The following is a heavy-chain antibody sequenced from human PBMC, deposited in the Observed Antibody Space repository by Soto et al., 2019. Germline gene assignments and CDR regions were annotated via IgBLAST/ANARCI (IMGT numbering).Heavy chain of an antibody. CDR3: ARHYCGGDCYPAYYYYGMDV. Sequence: SVKVSCKASGGTFSSYAISWLRQAPGQGLEWMGGIIPIFGTANYAQKFQGRVTITADESTSTAYMELSSLRSEDTAVYYCARHYCGGDCYPAYYYYGMDVWGQGTTVNGSS. D-gene: IGHD2-21*02. J-gene: IGHJ6*02. CDR1: GGTFSSYA. V-gene: IGHV1-69*13. CDR2: IIPIFGTA.